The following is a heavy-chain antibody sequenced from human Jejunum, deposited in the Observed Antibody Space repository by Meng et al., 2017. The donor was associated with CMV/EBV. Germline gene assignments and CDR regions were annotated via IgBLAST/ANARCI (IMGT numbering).Heavy chain of an antibody. CDR1: FNNAW. CDR3: TTRTSGHYYDSSGYYY. V-gene: IGHV3-15*01. CDR2: IKSTTDSGTA. D-gene: IGHD3-22*01. Sequence: FNNAWMTWVRQAPGKGLEWVGRIKSTTDSGTADYAAPVKGRFTISRDDLKNTLYLHMNSLRTEDTAVYYCTTRTSGHYYDSSGYYYWGQGTLVTVSS. J-gene: IGHJ4*02.